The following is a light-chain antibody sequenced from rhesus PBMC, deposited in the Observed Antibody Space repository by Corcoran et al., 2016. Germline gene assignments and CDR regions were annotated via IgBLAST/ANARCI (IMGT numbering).Light chain of an antibody. CDR1: QGISSY. Sequence: DIQMSQSPSSLSASVGDRVTITCRASQGISSYLNWYKQKPGKAPKLLIYYTNSLASGVPSRFSGSGSGTEFPLTISSLQPEDFATYYCQQGNSNPLTFGGGTRVELK. CDR2: YTN. J-gene: IGKJ4*01. V-gene: IGKV1-32*02. CDR3: QQGNSNPLT.